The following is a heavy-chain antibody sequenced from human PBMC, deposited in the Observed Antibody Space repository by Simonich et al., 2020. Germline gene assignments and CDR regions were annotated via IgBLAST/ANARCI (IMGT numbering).Heavy chain of an antibody. CDR2: LKRVGSST. CDR3: ARNRLDS. CDR1: GFTFSSYW. J-gene: IGHJ4*02. V-gene: IGHV3-74*01. Sequence: EVQLVESGGGLVQPGGSLRLSCAASGFTFSSYWMHWVRQAPGKGLVWVSRLKRVGSSTSNGDSVKGRFTISRDHAKNTLYLQMNSLRAEDTAVYYCARNRLDSWGQGTRVTVSS.